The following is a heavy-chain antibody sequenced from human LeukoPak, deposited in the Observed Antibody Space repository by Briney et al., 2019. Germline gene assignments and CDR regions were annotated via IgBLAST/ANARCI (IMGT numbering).Heavy chain of an antibody. CDR3: ARDRSPEFHMTNSMDV. V-gene: IGHV3-30-3*01. Sequence: PGRSVRLSCAASGFTFSSYAMHWVRQAPGKGLEWVAVISYDGSNKYYADSVKGRFTISRDNSKNTLHLQMNSLRAEDTAVYYCARDRSPEFHMTNSMDVWGQGTTVSVSS. D-gene: IGHD2-21*01. CDR1: GFTFSSYA. J-gene: IGHJ6*02. CDR2: ISYDGSNK.